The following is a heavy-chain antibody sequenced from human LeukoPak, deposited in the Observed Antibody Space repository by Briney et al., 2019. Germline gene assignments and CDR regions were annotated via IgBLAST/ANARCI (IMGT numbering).Heavy chain of an antibody. D-gene: IGHD3-22*01. CDR3: ARDWRDSSGKFPNDAFDI. V-gene: IGHV3-48*04. Sequence: GGSLRLSCAASGLSFSSYGMHWVRQAPGKGLEWVSYISSSGSIYYADSVKGRFTISRDNAKNSLYLQMNSLRAEDTAVYYCARDWRDSSGKFPNDAFDIWGQGTMVTVSS. J-gene: IGHJ3*02. CDR2: ISSSGSI. CDR1: GLSFSSYG.